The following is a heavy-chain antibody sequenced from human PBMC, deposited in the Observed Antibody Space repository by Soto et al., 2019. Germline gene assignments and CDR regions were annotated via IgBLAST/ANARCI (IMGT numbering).Heavy chain of an antibody. CDR3: SRGYSYDTD. CDR2: IRSKANSYAT. J-gene: IGHJ4*02. V-gene: IGHV3-73*01. CDR1: GFTFSGSA. D-gene: IGHD5-18*01. Sequence: EVQLVESGGGLVQPGGSLKLSCAASGFTFSGSAMHWVRQASGKGLEWVGRIRSKANSYATAYAASVKGRFTISRDDSKNTAYLQMNSLKTEDTAVYYCSRGYSYDTDWGQGTLVTVSS.